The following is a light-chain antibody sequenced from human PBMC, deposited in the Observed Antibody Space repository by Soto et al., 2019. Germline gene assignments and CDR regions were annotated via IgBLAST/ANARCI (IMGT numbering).Light chain of an antibody. Sequence: EIVLTQSPATLSVSPGERATLSCRASQSVSSNLAWYQQKPGQAPRLVIYGASIRATGIPARFSGSGSGTEFTLTISSLQSEDFAVYYCQQYNKWPPITFGQGTRLEIK. J-gene: IGKJ5*01. V-gene: IGKV3D-15*01. CDR2: GAS. CDR3: QQYNKWPPIT. CDR1: QSVSSN.